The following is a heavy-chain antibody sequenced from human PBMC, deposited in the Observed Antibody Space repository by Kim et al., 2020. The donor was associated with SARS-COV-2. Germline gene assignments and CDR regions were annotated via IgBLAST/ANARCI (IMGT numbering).Heavy chain of an antibody. Sequence: GGSLRLSCAASGFTFSSYWMSWVRQAPGKGLEWVANIKQDGSEKYYVDSVKGRFTISRDNAKNSLYLQMNSLRAEDTAVYYCARDMYYYDSSGYYRVFSSYYYGMDVWGQGTTVTVSS. J-gene: IGHJ6*02. CDR1: GFTFSSYW. D-gene: IGHD3-22*01. CDR2: IKQDGSEK. CDR3: ARDMYYYDSSGYYRVFSSYYYGMDV. V-gene: IGHV3-7*03.